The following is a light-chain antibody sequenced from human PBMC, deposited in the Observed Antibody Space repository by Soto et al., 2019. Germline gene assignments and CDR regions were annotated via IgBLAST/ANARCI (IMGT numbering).Light chain of an antibody. CDR1: QTVLYSSNNKNY. V-gene: IGKV4-1*01. CDR2: WAS. CDR3: HQYYSTPPT. Sequence: DIVMTQSPDSLTVSLGERATINCKSSQTVLYSSNNKNYLAWYQQKPGQPPKLLIYWASTRESGLPDRFSGSGSETDFSLTISSLQAEDVEVYFCHQYYSTPPTFGQGTKVEIK. J-gene: IGKJ1*01.